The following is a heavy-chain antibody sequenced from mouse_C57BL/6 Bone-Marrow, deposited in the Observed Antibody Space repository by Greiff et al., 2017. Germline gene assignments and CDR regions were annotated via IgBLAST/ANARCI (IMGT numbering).Heavy chain of an antibody. CDR1: GYTFTSYW. CDR2: IHPNSGST. V-gene: IGHV1-64*01. CDR3: ARDGYSYAMGY. D-gene: IGHD2-3*01. J-gene: IGHJ4*01. Sequence: VQLQQPGAELVKPGASVKLSCKASGYTFTSYWMHWVKQRPGQGLEWIGMIHPNSGSTNYNEKFKSKATLTVDKSSSTAYMQLSSLTSEDSAVYFCARDGYSYAMGYWGQRTSVTVSS.